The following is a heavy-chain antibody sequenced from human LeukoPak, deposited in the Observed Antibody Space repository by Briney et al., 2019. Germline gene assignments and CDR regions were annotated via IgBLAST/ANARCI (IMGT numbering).Heavy chain of an antibody. D-gene: IGHD6-19*01. CDR2: IYYSGST. Sequence: SETLSLTCTVSGGSISSSSYYWGWTRQPPGKGLEWIGSIYYSGSTYYNPSLKSRVTISVDMSKNHFSLRLSSVTAADTAMYYCARGTLYSGWSYYFDYWGQGSQVTVSS. J-gene: IGHJ4*02. CDR1: GGSISSSSYY. V-gene: IGHV4-39*07. CDR3: ARGTLYSGWSYYFDY.